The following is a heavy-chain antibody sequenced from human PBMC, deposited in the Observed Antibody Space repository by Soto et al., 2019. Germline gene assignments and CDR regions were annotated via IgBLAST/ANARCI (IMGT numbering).Heavy chain of an antibody. CDR3: ARAHCTNGVCYTGNWFDP. Sequence: LETLSLTCSVAGVSISSYYWSWIRQPPGKGLEWIGYIYYSGSTNYNPSLKSRVTISVDTSKNQFSLKLSSVTAADTAVYYCARAHCTNGVCYTGNWFDPWGQGTLVPVFS. CDR1: GVSISSYY. CDR2: IYYSGST. J-gene: IGHJ5*02. D-gene: IGHD2-8*01. V-gene: IGHV4-59*01.